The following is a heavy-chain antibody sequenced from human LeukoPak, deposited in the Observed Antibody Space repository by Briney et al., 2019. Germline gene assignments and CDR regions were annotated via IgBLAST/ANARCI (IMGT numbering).Heavy chain of an antibody. V-gene: IGHV3-74*01. J-gene: IGHJ5*02. Sequence: PGGSLRLSCSASGFTFSSNWMHWVRQAPGKGLVWVSRINSDGSSTSYADSVKGRFTISRDNAKNTLYLQMNSLRAEDTAVYYCARDFPPLRFLEWLSNNWFDPWGQGTLVTVSS. CDR3: ARDFPPLRFLEWLSNNWFDP. CDR1: GFTFSSNW. D-gene: IGHD3-3*01. CDR2: INSDGSST.